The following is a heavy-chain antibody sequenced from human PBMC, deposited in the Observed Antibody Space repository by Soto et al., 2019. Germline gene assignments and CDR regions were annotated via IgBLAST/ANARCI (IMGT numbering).Heavy chain of an antibody. V-gene: IGHV1-18*01. CDR3: ARDRRSSSPADYYGMDV. CDR1: GYTFTSYG. J-gene: IGHJ6*02. Sequence: VQLVQSGAEVKKPGPSVKVYCKDSGYTFTSYGISWVRQAPGQALEWMGRISAYNGNTNYAQKLQGRVTMTTDTSTSTAYMELSSLRSDDTAVYYCARDRRSSSPADYYGMDVCGQGTTVTVSS. D-gene: IGHD6-6*01. CDR2: ISAYNGNT.